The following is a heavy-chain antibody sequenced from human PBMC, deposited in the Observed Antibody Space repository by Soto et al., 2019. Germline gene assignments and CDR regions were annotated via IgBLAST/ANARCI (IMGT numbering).Heavy chain of an antibody. CDR2: IYPGDSDT. D-gene: IGHD6-13*01. Sequence: GESLKISCNGSGYSFTSYWIGWVRQMPGKGLEWMGIIYPGDSDTRYSPSFQGQVTISADKSISTAYLQWSSLKASDTAMYYCARGYSSSWYLSLYRGLNYGMDVWGQGTTVTVSS. V-gene: IGHV5-51*01. CDR1: GYSFTSYW. CDR3: ARGYSSSWYLSLYRGLNYGMDV. J-gene: IGHJ6*02.